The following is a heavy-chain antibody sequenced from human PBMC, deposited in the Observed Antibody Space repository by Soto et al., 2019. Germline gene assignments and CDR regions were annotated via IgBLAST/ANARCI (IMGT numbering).Heavy chain of an antibody. V-gene: IGHV3-33*01. CDR3: ARGSAGSESVVVVPAIDFYSFDT. Sequence: QVQLVESGGGVVQPGRSLRLSCAASGFTLSSYGMHWVRQAPGKGLEWVAVICYDGDKKYYADSVKVRFTISRDESKNTVYLHMSSLRGEDTGVYYCARGSAGSESVVVVPAIDFYSFDTWGQGTLVSVSS. CDR2: ICYDGDKK. D-gene: IGHD2-15*01. CDR1: GFTLSSYG. J-gene: IGHJ4*02.